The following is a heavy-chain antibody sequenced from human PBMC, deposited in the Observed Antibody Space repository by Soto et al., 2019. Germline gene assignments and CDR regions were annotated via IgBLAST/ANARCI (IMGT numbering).Heavy chain of an antibody. CDR2: INQDGSKT. V-gene: IGHV3-7*03. CDR3: AKRVEYSSSTHYFDS. J-gene: IGHJ4*02. CDR1: GFPCSSYW. Sequence: PGGSQRLSSASSGFPCSSYWMIWVRQAPGKGLEWVSNINQDGSKTYYADSVKGRFTISRDNSKNTLYLQLNSLRAEDTAVYYCAKRVEYSSSTHYFDSWGLGTLVTSPQ. D-gene: IGHD6-6*01.